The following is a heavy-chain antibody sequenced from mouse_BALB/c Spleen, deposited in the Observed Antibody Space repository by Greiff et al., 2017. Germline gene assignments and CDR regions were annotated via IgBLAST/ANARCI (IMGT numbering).Heavy chain of an antibody. V-gene: IGHV1-67*01. J-gene: IGHJ2*01. Sequence: QVHVKQSGPELVRPGVSVKISCKGSGYTFTDYAMHWVKQSHAKSLEWIGVISTYYGNTNYNQKFKGKATMTVDKSSSTAYMELARLTSEDSAIYYCAREGIYDYLDYWGQGTTLTVSS. CDR2: ISTYYGNT. D-gene: IGHD2-3*01. CDR1: GYTFTDYA. CDR3: AREGIYDYLDY.